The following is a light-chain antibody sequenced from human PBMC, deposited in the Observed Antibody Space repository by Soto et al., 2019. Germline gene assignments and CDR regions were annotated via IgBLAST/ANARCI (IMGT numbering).Light chain of an antibody. CDR2: DVN. CDR3: SSYTNTNTLV. CDR1: TSDVGGYNH. Sequence: QSALIQPASVSGSPGQSITISCTGTTSDVGGYNHVSWFQQHSGKVPKLMIYDVNNRPSGVSNRFSGSKSGNTASLTISGLQAEDEADYYCSSYTNTNTLVFGGGTQLTVL. J-gene: IGLJ2*01. V-gene: IGLV2-14*01.